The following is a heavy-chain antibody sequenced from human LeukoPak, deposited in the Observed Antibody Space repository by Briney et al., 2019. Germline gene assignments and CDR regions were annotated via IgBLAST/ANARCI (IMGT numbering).Heavy chain of an antibody. CDR3: ASDVSSAFPNRFDP. CDR2: IWNSGNT. Sequence: PSETLSLTCSVSGDSISSRTYYWTWIRQHPEKGLEWIGYIWNSGNTNYNPSLKRRVTISVDTSKNQFSLKLTSVTAADTALYYCASDVSSAFPNRFDPWGQGILVIVSS. V-gene: IGHV4-31*03. CDR1: GDSISSRTYY. D-gene: IGHD6-6*01. J-gene: IGHJ5*02.